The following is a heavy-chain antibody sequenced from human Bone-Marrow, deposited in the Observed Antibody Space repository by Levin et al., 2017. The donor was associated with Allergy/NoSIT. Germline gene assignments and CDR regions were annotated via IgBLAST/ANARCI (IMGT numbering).Heavy chain of an antibody. CDR3: ARGNPKGYFDY. CDR2: IYVSATT. Sequence: RSQTLSLTCTVSGGSIIHHSWSWIRQPAGKGLEWIGRIYVSATTNYNPSLNGRVTMSVDRSNNQFSLKLTSVTAADSAVYYCARGNPKGYFDYWGQGSLVAVSS. CDR1: GGSIIHHS. J-gene: IGHJ4*02. V-gene: IGHV4-4*07.